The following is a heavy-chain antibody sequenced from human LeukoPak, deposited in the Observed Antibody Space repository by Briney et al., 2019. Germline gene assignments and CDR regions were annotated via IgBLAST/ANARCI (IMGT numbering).Heavy chain of an antibody. CDR2: ISGNGGST. CDR3: ARAGVVRYLAWLTNYYMDV. D-gene: IGHD3-9*01. CDR1: RFTFTSHA. V-gene: IGHV3-64*01. Sequence: GGSLRLSCAASRFTFTSHAMPSVPEAPGQGLEYFSAISGNGGSTYYANSVKGRFTISRDNSKNTLYLQMGSLRAEDMAVYYCARAGVVRYLAWLTNYYMDVWGEGTTVTVSS. J-gene: IGHJ6*03.